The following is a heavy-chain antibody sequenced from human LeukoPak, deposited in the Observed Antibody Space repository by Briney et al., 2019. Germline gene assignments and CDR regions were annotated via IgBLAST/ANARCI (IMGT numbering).Heavy chain of an antibody. CDR2: INPSGGST. Sequence: GASVKVSCKASGYTFTSYYMHWVRQAPGQGFEWMGIINPSGGSTSYAQKFQGRVTMARDTSTSTVYMELSSLRSEDTAVYYCARDTLYGEGGYGMDVWGQGTTVTVSS. J-gene: IGHJ6*02. V-gene: IGHV1-46*01. CDR3: ARDTLYGEGGYGMDV. CDR1: GYTFTSYY. D-gene: IGHD4-17*01.